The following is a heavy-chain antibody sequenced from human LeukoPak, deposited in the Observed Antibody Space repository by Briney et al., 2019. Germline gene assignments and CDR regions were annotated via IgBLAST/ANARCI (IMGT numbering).Heavy chain of an antibody. CDR3: AKWGDYDVLTGYYVSDY. D-gene: IGHD3-9*01. J-gene: IGHJ4*02. CDR1: GFTFSNYA. Sequence: GASLRLSCAASGFTFSNYAMSWVRPAPGKGLEWVSAITGGGSGIYYADSMKSRFTISRDNSKNTLYLQINSLRAEGTAVYYCAKWGDYDVLTGYYVSDYWGQGTLVTVSS. CDR2: ITGGGSGI. V-gene: IGHV3-23*01.